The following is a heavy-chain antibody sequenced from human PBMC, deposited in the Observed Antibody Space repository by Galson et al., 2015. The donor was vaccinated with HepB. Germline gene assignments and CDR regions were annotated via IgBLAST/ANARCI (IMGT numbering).Heavy chain of an antibody. D-gene: IGHD4-23*01. CDR1: GFTFSSYA. V-gene: IGHV3-23*01. CDR2: ISCSGGST. Sequence: SLRLSCAASGFTFSSYAMSWVRQAPGKGLEWVSAISCSGGSTYYADSVKGRFTISRDNSKNTLYLQMNSLRAEDTALYYCAKEYGGLSYFDYWGQGTLVTVSS. CDR3: AKEYGGLSYFDY. J-gene: IGHJ4*02.